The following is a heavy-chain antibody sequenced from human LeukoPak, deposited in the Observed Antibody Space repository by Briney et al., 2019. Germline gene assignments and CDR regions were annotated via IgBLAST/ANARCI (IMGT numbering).Heavy chain of an antibody. CDR1: GGSISSYY. CDR2: IYYSGST. V-gene: IGHV4-39*01. CDR3: ARRSSGWKRVFDY. J-gene: IGHJ4*02. D-gene: IGHD6-19*01. Sequence: SETLSLTCTVSGGSISSYYWGWIRQPPGKGLEWIGSIYYSGSTYYNPSLKSRVTISVDTSKNQFSLKLSSVTAADTAVYYCARRSSGWKRVFDYWGQGTLVTVSS.